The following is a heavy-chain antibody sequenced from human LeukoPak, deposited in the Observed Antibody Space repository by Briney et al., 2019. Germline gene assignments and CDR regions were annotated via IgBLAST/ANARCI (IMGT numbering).Heavy chain of an antibody. CDR2: ISYDGSNK. Sequence: PGGSLRLSCAASGFTFSSYGMHWVRQAPGKGLEWVAVISYDGSNKYYADSVKGRFTISRDNSKNTLYLQMNSLRAEDTAVYYCAKGLRRYCGGDCLGLGEYFQHWGQGTLVTVSS. V-gene: IGHV3-30*18. D-gene: IGHD2-21*02. J-gene: IGHJ1*01. CDR3: AKGLRRYCGGDCLGLGEYFQH. CDR1: GFTFSSYG.